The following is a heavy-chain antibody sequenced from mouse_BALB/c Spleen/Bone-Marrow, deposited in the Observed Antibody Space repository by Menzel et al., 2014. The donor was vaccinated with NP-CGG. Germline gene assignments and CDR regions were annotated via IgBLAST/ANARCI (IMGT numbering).Heavy chain of an antibody. D-gene: IGHD2-1*01. CDR2: IDPGNSDT. CDR3: NGNYYAMDY. Sequence: EVMLLQSGAELVRSGASVKLSCTASGYNINGYCMHWVKQRPEQDLEWIGWIDPGNSDTEYAQKFQGKATMTADTSSSTPYLQLSRLTSEDTDVYYCNGNYYAMDYWGQGTSVTVSS. J-gene: IGHJ4*01. CDR1: GYNINGYC. V-gene: IGHV14-4*02.